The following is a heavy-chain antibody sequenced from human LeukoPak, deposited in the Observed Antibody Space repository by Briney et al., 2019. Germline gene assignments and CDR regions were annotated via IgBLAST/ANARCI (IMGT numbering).Heavy chain of an antibody. CDR3: AKDWRAAAVGYGMDV. J-gene: IGHJ6*02. Sequence: GGALRLSCAASGFTLCSYALSWVRPAPGEGLEWVSAISGSGGSTYYADSVKGRFTISRDNSKNTLYLQMNSLRAEDTAVYYCAKDWRAAAVGYGMDVWGQGTTVTVSS. V-gene: IGHV3-23*01. D-gene: IGHD6-13*01. CDR2: ISGSGGST. CDR1: GFTLCSYA.